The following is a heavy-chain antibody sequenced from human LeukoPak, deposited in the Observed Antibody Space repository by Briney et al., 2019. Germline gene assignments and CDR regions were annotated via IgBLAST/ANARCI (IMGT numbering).Heavy chain of an antibody. J-gene: IGHJ1*01. V-gene: IGHV4-39*01. CDR1: GGSISSSSYY. D-gene: IGHD2-2*01. CDR2: IYYSGST. Sequence: PSETLSLTCTVSGGSISSSSYYWGWIRQPPGTGLEWIGSIYYSGSTYYNPSLRSRVTISVDTSKNQFSLKLSSVTAADTAVYYCVARYCSSTSCYSYFQHWGQGTLVTVSS. CDR3: VARYCSSTSCYSYFQH.